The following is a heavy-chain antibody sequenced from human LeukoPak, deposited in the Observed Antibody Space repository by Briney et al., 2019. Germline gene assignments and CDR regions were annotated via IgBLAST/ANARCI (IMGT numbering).Heavy chain of an antibody. CDR2: IKQDGSEK. D-gene: IGHD3-3*01. Sequence: GSLRLSCAASGFTFSSYWMSWVRQAPGKGLEWVANIKQDGSEKYYVDSVKGRFTISRDNAKNSLYLQMNSLRAEDTAVYYCARVVRTDDFWTDPGYYMDVWGKGTTVTVSS. CDR1: GFTFSSYW. V-gene: IGHV3-7*01. J-gene: IGHJ6*03. CDR3: ARVVRTDDFWTDPGYYMDV.